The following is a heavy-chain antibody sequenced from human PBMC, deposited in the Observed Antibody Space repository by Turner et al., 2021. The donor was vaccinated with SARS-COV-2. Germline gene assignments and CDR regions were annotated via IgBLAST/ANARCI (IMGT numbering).Heavy chain of an antibody. Sequence: EGQLVESGGGLVKPGGSLRLPCAASGSTFSSYSMNWVRQAPGKGLEWVSSISSRSSYIYYADSVKGRFTISRDNAKNSLYLQMNSLRAEDTAVYYCARDLDDFWSGYYSRWFDPWGQGTLVTVSS. CDR1: GSTFSSYS. D-gene: IGHD3-3*01. J-gene: IGHJ5*02. V-gene: IGHV3-21*01. CDR2: ISSRSSYI. CDR3: ARDLDDFWSGYYSRWFDP.